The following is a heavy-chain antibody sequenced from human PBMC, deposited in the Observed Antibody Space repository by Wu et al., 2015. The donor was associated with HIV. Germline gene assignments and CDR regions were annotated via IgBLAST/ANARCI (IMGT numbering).Heavy chain of an antibody. D-gene: IGHD2-2*01. CDR1: GYDFGYSG. Sequence: QVQLMQSGAEVKKPGASVKVSCKASGYDFGYSGVSWLRQAPGQGLEWMGWISAYSGSIIFAQNFQGRVTMTTDTLTNTAYMELRSLKFDDAAIYYCATGEEESAALEYWGQGTLVTVSS. CDR2: ISAYSGSI. J-gene: IGHJ4*02. V-gene: IGHV1-18*01. CDR3: ATGEEESAALEY.